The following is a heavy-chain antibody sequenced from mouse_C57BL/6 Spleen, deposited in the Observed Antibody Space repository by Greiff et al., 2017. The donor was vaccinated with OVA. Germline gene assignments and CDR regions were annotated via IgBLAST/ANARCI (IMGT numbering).Heavy chain of an antibody. CDR2: INPSNGGT. V-gene: IGHV1-53*01. CDR3: ARCGNYVGWYFDV. J-gene: IGHJ1*03. Sequence: QVQLQQPGTELVKPGASVKLSCKASGYTFTSYWMHWVKQRPGQGLEWIGNINPSNGGTNYNEKFKSKATLTVDKSSSTAYLQLSSLTSEDSAVYYCARCGNYVGWYFDVWGTGTTVTVSS. D-gene: IGHD2-1*01. CDR1: GYTFTSYW.